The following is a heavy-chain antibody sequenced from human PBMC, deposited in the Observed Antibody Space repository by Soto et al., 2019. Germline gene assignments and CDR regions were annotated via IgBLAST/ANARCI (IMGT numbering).Heavy chain of an antibody. J-gene: IGHJ5*02. CDR3: AKTPHHIWNDLGWFDP. V-gene: IGHV3-23*01. D-gene: IGHD1-1*01. CDR2: ISGSGGST. Sequence: EVQLLESGGGLVQPGGSLRLSCAASGFTFSSYAMSWVRQAPGKGLEWVSAISGSGGSTYYADSVKGRFTISRDNSRNTLFLQMHSLRADDTAVYYCAKTPHHIWNDLGWFDPWGQGTLVTVSS. CDR1: GFTFSSYA.